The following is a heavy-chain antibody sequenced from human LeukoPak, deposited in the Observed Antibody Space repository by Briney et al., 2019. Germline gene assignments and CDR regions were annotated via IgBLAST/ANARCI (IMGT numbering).Heavy chain of an antibody. V-gene: IGHV3-21*01. D-gene: IGHD3-10*01. Sequence: GGSLRLSCAASGFTFSSYSMNWVRQAPGKGLEWVSSISSSSSYIYYEDSVKGRFTISRDNAKNSLYLQMNSLRAEDTAVYYCARDGGLWFGESYMDVWGKGTTVTVSS. J-gene: IGHJ6*03. CDR1: GFTFSSYS. CDR2: ISSSSSYI. CDR3: ARDGGLWFGESYMDV.